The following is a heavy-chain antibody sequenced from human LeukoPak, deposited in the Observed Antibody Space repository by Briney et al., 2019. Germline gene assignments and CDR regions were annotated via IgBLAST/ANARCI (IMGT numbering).Heavy chain of an antibody. CDR1: GGSISSYY. D-gene: IGHD3-9*01. V-gene: IGHV4-4*07. J-gene: IGHJ4*02. Sequence: SETLSLTCTVSGGSISSYYWSWIRQPAGKGLEWIGRIYTSGSTNYNPSLKSRVTMSVDTSKNQFSLKLSSVTAADTAVYYRARDDYDILTGYYIGFDYWGQGTLVTVSS. CDR2: IYTSGST. CDR3: ARDDYDILTGYYIGFDY.